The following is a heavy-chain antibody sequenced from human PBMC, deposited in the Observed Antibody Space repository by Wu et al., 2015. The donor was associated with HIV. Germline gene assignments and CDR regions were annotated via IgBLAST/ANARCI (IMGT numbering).Heavy chain of an antibody. CDR3: AREIGSSGYFP. J-gene: IGHJ5*02. D-gene: IGHD3-22*01. Sequence: QVHLEQSGAEVRSLGLRWRSPARLLEAPSATMLSVGATGPGQGLEWMGGIIPIFGTTNYAQKFQGRVTITTEKSSSTSYMELTSLTSNDTAVYYCAREIGSSGYFPWGQGTRVTVSS. V-gene: IGHV1-69*05. CDR2: IIPIFGTT. CDR1: EAPSATM.